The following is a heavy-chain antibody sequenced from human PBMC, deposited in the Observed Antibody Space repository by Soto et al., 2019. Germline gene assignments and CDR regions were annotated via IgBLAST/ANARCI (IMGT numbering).Heavy chain of an antibody. CDR2: ITGSGGAT. V-gene: IGHV3-23*01. CDR1: GFTFSSYA. D-gene: IGHD6-19*01. Sequence: GGSLRLSCVPSGFTFSSYAMSWVRQAPGKGLEWVSSITGSGGATYHADSVKGRFTISRGNAKNTLYLQMNSLRAEDTAIYYCAKSSGWYVNNWLDPWGQGTLVTVSS. J-gene: IGHJ5*02. CDR3: AKSSGWYVNNWLDP.